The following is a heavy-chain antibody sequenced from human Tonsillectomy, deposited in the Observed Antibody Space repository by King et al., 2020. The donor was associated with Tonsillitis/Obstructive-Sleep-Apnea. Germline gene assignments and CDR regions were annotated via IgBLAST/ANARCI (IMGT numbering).Heavy chain of an antibody. CDR3: AKGGGYDFWSGPDY. CDR1: GFTFSSYA. D-gene: IGHD3-3*01. Sequence: VQLVESGGGLVQPGGSLRLSCAASGFTFSSYAMSWVRQAPGKGLEWVSSISGSDGSTYYSDSVKGRFTISRDNSKNTLYLQMNSLRAEDTAVYYCAKGGGYDFWSGPDYWGQGTLVTVSS. J-gene: IGHJ4*02. CDR2: ISGSDGST. V-gene: IGHV3-23*04.